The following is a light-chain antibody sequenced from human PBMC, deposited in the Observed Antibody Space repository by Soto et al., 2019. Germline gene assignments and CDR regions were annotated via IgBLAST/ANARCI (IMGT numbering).Light chain of an antibody. CDR1: SGHSSYA. CDR2: LNSDGSH. CDR3: QTWDTGIRV. Sequence: QSVLTQSPSASASLGASVKLTCTLSSGHSSYAIAWHQQQPEKGPRFLMNLNSDGSHGKGDVIPDRFSGSSSGTERYLTISSLQSEDEADYYCQTWDTGIRVFGGGTKLTVL. J-gene: IGLJ3*02. V-gene: IGLV4-69*01.